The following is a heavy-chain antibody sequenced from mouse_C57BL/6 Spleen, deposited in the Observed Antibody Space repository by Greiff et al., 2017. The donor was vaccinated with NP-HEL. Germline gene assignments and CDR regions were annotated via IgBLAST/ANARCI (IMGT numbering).Heavy chain of an antibody. CDR3: ARDYDYEEGSYYFDY. J-gene: IGHJ2*01. CDR1: GFNIKDYY. Sequence: EVQLQESGAELVKPGASVKLSCTASGFNIKDYYMHWVKQRTEQGLEWIGRIDPEDGETKYAPKFQGKATITADTSSTTAYLQLSSLTSEDTAVYYCARDYDYEEGSYYFDYWGQGTTLTVSS. V-gene: IGHV14-2*01. D-gene: IGHD2-4*01. CDR2: IDPEDGET.